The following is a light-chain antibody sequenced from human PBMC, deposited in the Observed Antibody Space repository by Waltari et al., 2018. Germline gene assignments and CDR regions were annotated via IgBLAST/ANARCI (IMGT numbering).Light chain of an antibody. V-gene: IGKV3-15*01. CDR3: QQYNALPPWT. J-gene: IGKJ1*01. CDR1: QSISNN. CDR2: GAS. Sequence: EIVVTQSPATLSVSPGERAILPCRASQSISNNLAGYQPKPGQAPRLLIYGASARASGIPARFSGSGSGTEFTLTIASLQSEDFAVYYCQQYNALPPWTFGQGTRVEIK.